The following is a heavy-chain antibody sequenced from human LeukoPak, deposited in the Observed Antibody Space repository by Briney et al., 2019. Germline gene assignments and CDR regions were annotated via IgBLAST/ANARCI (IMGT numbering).Heavy chain of an antibody. CDR1: GGSISSSGYY. V-gene: IGHV4-39*01. D-gene: IGHD2-2*01. CDR2: IYYSGST. Sequence: SETLSLTCTVSGGSISSSGYYWGWIRHPPGKGLKWMGSIYYSGSTYYNPSRKRRVTISVDTSMNQFSLKLSSVTAADTAVYYCARHRSKYQLLLVWFDPWGQGTLVTVSS. J-gene: IGHJ5*02. CDR3: ARHRSKYQLLLVWFDP.